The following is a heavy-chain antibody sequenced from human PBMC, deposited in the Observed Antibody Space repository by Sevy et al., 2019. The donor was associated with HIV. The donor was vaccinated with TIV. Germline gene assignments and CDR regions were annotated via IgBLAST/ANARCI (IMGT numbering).Heavy chain of an antibody. CDR3: ARDIENY. J-gene: IGHJ4*02. V-gene: IGHV3-21*01. CDR2: ISSSSSYI. Sequence: GGSLRLSCAASGFTFSSYSMNWVRQAPGKGLEWVSSISSSSSYIYYAHSVKGRFTISRDNAKNSLYLQMNSLRAEDTAVYYCARDIENYWGQGTLVTVSS. CDR1: GFTFSSYS.